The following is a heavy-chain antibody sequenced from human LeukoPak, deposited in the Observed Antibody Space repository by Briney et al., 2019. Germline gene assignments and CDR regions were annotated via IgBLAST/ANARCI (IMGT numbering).Heavy chain of an antibody. D-gene: IGHD6-19*01. V-gene: IGHV3-23*01. CDR2: ISGSGGST. CDR3: AKDNEWLAEQMDV. J-gene: IGHJ6*04. CDR1: GYSIRSGYY. Sequence: ETLSLTCTVSGYSIRSGYYWGWVRQAPGKGLEWVSAISGSGGSTYYADSVKGRFTISRDNSKNTLYLQMNSLRAEDTAVYYCAKDNEWLAEQMDVWGKGTTVTISS.